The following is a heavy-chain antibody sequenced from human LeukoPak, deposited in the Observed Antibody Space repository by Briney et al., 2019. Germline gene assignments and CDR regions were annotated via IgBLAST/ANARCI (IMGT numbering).Heavy chain of an antibody. J-gene: IGHJ4*02. Sequence: GGSLRLSCAASGFTFSNACMSWVRQAPGKGLEWVSVIYSGGSTYYADSVKGRFTISRDNSKNTLYLQMNSLRAEDTAVYYCARVRITFGGVIVYFDYWGQGILVTVSS. CDR3: ARVRITFGGVIVYFDY. D-gene: IGHD3-16*02. CDR2: IYSGGST. V-gene: IGHV3-66*01. CDR1: GFTFSNAC.